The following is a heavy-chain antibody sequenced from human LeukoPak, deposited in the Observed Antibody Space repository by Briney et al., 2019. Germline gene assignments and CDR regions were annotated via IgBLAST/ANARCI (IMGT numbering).Heavy chain of an antibody. D-gene: IGHD3-9*01. CDR1: GFTFSNYS. Sequence: GGSLRLSCEASGFTFSNYSMNWVRQAPGKGLEWVSGINWNGDNTNYADSLKGRFTISRDNAKNSLYLQMNSLRAEDTALYYCARGSTHYDVLTGYHYYFDYWGQGTLVTVSS. CDR3: ARGSTHYDVLTGYHYYFDY. V-gene: IGHV3-20*04. J-gene: IGHJ4*02. CDR2: INWNGDNT.